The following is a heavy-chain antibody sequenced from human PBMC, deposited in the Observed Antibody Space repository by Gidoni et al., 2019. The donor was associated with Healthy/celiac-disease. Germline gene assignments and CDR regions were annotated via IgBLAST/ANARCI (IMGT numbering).Heavy chain of an antibody. D-gene: IGHD4-17*01. J-gene: IGHJ4*02. CDR2: ISSSSSTI. CDR1: GFTVSRDS. CDR3: ASGDYAPFDY. Sequence: EVQLVESGGGLVQPGGSLRLSCAATGFTVSRDSMNWVRQAPGKGLEWVSYISSSSSTIYYADSVKGRFTIYRDNAKNSLYLQMNSRRAEDTAVYYCASGDYAPFDYWGQGTLVTVSS. V-gene: IGHV3-48*01.